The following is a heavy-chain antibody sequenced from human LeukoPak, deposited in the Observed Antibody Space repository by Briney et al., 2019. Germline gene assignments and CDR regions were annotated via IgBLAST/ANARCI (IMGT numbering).Heavy chain of an antibody. CDR2: ISSSGSTI. CDR3: ARGRSSSWYDLYYFDY. V-gene: IGHV3-11*01. J-gene: IGHJ4*02. Sequence: GGSLRLPCAASGFTFSDYYMSWIRQAPGKGLEWVSYISSSGSTIYYADSVKGRFTISRDNAKNSLYLQMNSLRAEDTAVYCCARGRSSSWYDLYYFDYWGQGTLVTVSS. D-gene: IGHD6-13*01. CDR1: GFTFSDYY.